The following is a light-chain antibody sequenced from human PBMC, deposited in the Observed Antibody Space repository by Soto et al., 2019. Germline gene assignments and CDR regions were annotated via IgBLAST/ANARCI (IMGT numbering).Light chain of an antibody. CDR2: DAS. J-gene: IGKJ3*01. CDR1: QSVSSY. Sequence: EIVLTQSPATLSLSPGERATLSCRASQSVSSYLAWYQQKPGQAPRLLIYDASNRATGIPARFSGSGSGTDFTLTISSLEPEDFAVYYCQQRSNWPPGMLTFGPGTKVDIK. V-gene: IGKV3-11*01. CDR3: QQRSNWPPGMLT.